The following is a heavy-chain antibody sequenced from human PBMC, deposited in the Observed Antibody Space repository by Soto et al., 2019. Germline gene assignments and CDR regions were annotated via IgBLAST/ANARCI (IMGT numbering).Heavy chain of an antibody. Sequence: ASVKVSCTASGYTFTANYIHWVRQAPGQGFEWMGWINPKSGGTKYPQKFQGRVTMTRDTSLSTVDMTLTRLTSDDTAVYYCARDLAKGGGSAGFDYWGQGTLVTVSS. J-gene: IGHJ4*02. CDR2: INPKSGGT. V-gene: IGHV1-2*02. CDR3: ARDLAKGGGSAGFDY. D-gene: IGHD1-26*01. CDR1: GYTFTANY.